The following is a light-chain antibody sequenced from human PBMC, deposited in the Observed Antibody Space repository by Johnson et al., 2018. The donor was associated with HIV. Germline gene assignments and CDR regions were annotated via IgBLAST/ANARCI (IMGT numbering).Light chain of an antibody. CDR2: ENN. J-gene: IGLJ1*01. Sequence: QSVLTQPPSVSAAPGQKATFSCSGSSRDIGNNYVSCHQQFPGAAPKLLIYENNKRPSGIPDRFSGSKSDTSATLGITGLQPGDEAEYYCGTWDTSLSVYVFGTGTKVTVL. CDR3: GTWDTSLSVYV. CDR1: SRDIGNNY. V-gene: IGLV1-51*02.